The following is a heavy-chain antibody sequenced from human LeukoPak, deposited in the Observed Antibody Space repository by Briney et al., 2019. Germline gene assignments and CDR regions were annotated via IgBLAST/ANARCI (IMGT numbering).Heavy chain of an antibody. CDR1: GYTFTSYG. Sequence: ASVKVSCKASGYTFTSYGITWVRQAPGQGLEWMGWISAYNGNTNYAQKLQGRVTMTTDTSTGTAYMELRGLRSDDTAVYYCAKDYDGSALPYNWFDPWGQGTLVTVSS. V-gene: IGHV1-18*01. J-gene: IGHJ5*02. D-gene: IGHD3-22*01. CDR2: ISAYNGNT. CDR3: AKDYDGSALPYNWFDP.